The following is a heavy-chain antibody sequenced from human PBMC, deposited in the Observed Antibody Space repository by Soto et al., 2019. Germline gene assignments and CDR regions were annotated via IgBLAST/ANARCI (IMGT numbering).Heavy chain of an antibody. CDR1: GYTFTSYY. CDR2: INPSGGST. D-gene: IGHD3-3*01. CDR3: ARTYYDFWSGSEDYKYGWFDP. V-gene: IGHV1-46*01. J-gene: IGHJ5*02. Sequence: ASVKVSCKASGYTFTSYYMHWVRQAPGQGLEWMGIINPSGGSTSYAQKFQGRVTMTRDTSTSTVYMELSSLRSEDTAVYYCARTYYDFWSGSEDYKYGWFDPWGQGTLVTVS.